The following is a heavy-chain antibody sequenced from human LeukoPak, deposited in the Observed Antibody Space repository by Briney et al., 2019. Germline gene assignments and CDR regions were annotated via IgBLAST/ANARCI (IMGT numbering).Heavy chain of an antibody. D-gene: IGHD3-16*02. CDR1: GYTFTNYG. Sequence: ASVKVSCKASGYTFTNYGISWVRQAPGQGLECMGWINAYNGNTNYAQKLQGRVTMTTDTSTSTAYMELRSLRSDDTAVYYCARDGVMITFGGVIRGWFDPWGQGTLVTVSS. CDR2: INAYNGNT. V-gene: IGHV1-18*01. CDR3: ARDGVMITFGGVIRGWFDP. J-gene: IGHJ5*02.